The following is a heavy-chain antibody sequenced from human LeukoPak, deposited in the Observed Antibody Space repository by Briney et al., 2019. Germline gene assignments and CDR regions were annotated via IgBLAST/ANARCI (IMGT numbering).Heavy chain of an antibody. Sequence: ASVKVSCKSSGYTFTGYYMHWVRQAPGQGLEWMGWINPNSGGTNCAQKFQGRVTMTRDTSISTAYMELSRLRSDDTAVYYCARVSYSGFDFAFDIWGQGTMVTVSS. J-gene: IGHJ3*02. CDR2: INPNSGGT. V-gene: IGHV1-2*02. D-gene: IGHD5-12*01. CDR3: ARVSYSGFDFAFDI. CDR1: GYTFTGYY.